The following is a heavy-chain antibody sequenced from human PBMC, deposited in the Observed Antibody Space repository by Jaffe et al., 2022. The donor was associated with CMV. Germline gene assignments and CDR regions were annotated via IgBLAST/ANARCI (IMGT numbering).Heavy chain of an antibody. D-gene: IGHD3-22*01. CDR2: IIPIFGTA. Sequence: QVQLVQSGAEVKKPGSSVKVSCKASGGTFSSYAISWVRQAPGQGLEWMGGIIPIFGTANYAQKFQGRVTITADESTSTAYMELSSLRSEDTAVYYCARGENYYDSSGYPPSYYYGMDVWGQGTTVTVSS. CDR1: GGTFSSYA. CDR3: ARGENYYDSSGYPPSYYYGMDV. J-gene: IGHJ6*02. V-gene: IGHV1-69*01.